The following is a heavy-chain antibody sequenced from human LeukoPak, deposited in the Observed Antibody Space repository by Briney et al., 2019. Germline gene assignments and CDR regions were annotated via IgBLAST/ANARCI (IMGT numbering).Heavy chain of an antibody. Sequence: PGGSLRLSCAASGFTFSDYYMSWIRQAPGKGLEWVSYISSSGSTIYYADSVKGRFTISRDNAKNSLYLQMSSLRAEDTAVYYCARAHSSSWYREYFQHWGQGTLVTVSS. CDR3: ARAHSSSWYREYFQH. J-gene: IGHJ1*01. CDR1: GFTFSDYY. V-gene: IGHV3-11*01. D-gene: IGHD6-13*01. CDR2: ISSSGSTI.